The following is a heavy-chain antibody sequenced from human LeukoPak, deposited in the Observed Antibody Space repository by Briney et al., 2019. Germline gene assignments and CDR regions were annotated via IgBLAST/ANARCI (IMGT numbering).Heavy chain of an antibody. CDR2: MNPNSGNT. CDR3: ARRPMGSGKNWFDP. D-gene: IGHD3-10*01. V-gene: IGHV1-8*01. J-gene: IGHJ5*02. Sequence: GASVKVSCTASGYTFTSYDINWVGQATGQGREWMGWMNPNSGNTGYAQKFQGRVTMTRNTSISTAYMELSSLRSEDTAVYYCARRPMGSGKNWFDPWGQGTLVTVSS. CDR1: GYTFTSYD.